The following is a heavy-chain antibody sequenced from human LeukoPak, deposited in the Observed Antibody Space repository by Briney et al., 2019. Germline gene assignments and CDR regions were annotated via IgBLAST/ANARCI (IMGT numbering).Heavy chain of an antibody. CDR3: ARDGCSSTSCYPEPYYYYYYMDV. D-gene: IGHD2-2*01. V-gene: IGHV1-46*01. J-gene: IGHJ6*03. Sequence: ASVKVSCKASGYTFTSYYMHWVRQAPGQGLEWMGIINPSGGSTSYAQKFQGRVTMTRDTSTSTAYMELSSLRSEDTAVYYCARDGCSSTSCYPEPYYYYYYMDVWGKGTTVTVSS. CDR1: GYTFTSYY. CDR2: INPSGGST.